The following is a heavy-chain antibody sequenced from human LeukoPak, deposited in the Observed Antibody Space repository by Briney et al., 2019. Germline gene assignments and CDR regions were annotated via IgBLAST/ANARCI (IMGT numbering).Heavy chain of an antibody. CDR3: ARDHRVGMATIHYYGMDV. CDR1: GFTFSSYS. V-gene: IGHV3-21*01. CDR2: ISSSSSSYI. D-gene: IGHD5-24*01. J-gene: IGHJ6*02. Sequence: GGSLRLSCAASGFTFSSYSMNWVRQAPGKGLEWVSSISSSSSSYIYYADSVKGRFTISRDNAKNSLYLQMNSLRAEDTAVYYCARDHRVGMATIHYYGMDVWGQGTTVTVSS.